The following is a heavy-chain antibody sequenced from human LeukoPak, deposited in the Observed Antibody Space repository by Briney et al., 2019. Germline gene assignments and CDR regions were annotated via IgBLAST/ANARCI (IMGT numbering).Heavy chain of an antibody. D-gene: IGHD3-22*01. V-gene: IGHV1-18*01. CDR2: ISAYNGDT. CDR1: GYIFAHNG. Sequence: ASVKVSCKTSGYIFAHNGISWVRQAPGQGPEWMGWISAYNGDTNYAQNFQGRVTMTRDTSTSTVYMELRSLRSDDTAVYYCAADYYDSSGYYSQYYYYYGMDVWGQGTTVTVSS. CDR3: AADYYDSSGYYSQYYYYYGMDV. J-gene: IGHJ6*02.